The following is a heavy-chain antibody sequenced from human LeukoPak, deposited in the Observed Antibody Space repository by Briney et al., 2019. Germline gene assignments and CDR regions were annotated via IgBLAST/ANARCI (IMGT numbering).Heavy chain of an antibody. Sequence: GGSLRLSCAASGFTFSNAWMSWVRQTPGKGLEWVGRIKSKTDGGITDYAAPVKGRFTISRDDSKNTLYLQMNSLKTEDTAVYYCTTSVVVITSDDYWGQGTLVTVSS. CDR3: TTSVVVITSDDY. D-gene: IGHD3-22*01. CDR1: GFTFSNAW. CDR2: IKSKTDGGIT. J-gene: IGHJ4*02. V-gene: IGHV3-15*01.